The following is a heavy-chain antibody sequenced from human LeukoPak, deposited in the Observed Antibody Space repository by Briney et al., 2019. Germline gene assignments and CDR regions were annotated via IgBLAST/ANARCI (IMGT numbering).Heavy chain of an antibody. CDR2: VSGSGGST. CDR1: GFTFRTYA. D-gene: IGHD2-15*01. Sequence: GGSLRLSCAASGFTFRTYAMSWVRQAPGKGLEWVSAVSGSGGSTYYADSVKGRFTISRDNSKNTLYLQMNSLRAEDTAVYYCAKDSRVVAATPYYFDDWGQGTLVTVSS. CDR3: AKDSRVVAATPYYFDD. V-gene: IGHV3-23*01. J-gene: IGHJ4*02.